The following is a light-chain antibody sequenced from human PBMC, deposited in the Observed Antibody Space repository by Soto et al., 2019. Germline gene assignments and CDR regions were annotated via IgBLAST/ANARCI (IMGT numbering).Light chain of an antibody. V-gene: IGLV2-14*01. J-gene: IGLJ1*01. CDR1: SSDVGGYNY. CDR2: AVS. Sequence: QSALTQPASVSGSPGQSITISCTGTSSDVGGYNYVSWYQQHPGKAPKLMIYAVSNRPSGVSNRFSGSKSGNTATLTISGLQAEDKADYYCCSYTVSGTYVFGTGTKVTVL. CDR3: CSYTVSGTYV.